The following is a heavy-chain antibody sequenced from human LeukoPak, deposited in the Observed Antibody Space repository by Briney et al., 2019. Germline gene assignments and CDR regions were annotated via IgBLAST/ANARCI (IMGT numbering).Heavy chain of an antibody. Sequence: ESLQISCKGSGYSFTNYWIGWVRQMPGKGLEWMGIIYPGDSDTRYSPSFQGHVTISADKSITTAYLQWSSLKASDTAMYYCARLLNYDDLDYWGQGTLVTVSS. CDR2: IYPGDSDT. CDR3: ARLLNYDDLDY. CDR1: GYSFTNYW. J-gene: IGHJ4*02. V-gene: IGHV5-51*01. D-gene: IGHD3-22*01.